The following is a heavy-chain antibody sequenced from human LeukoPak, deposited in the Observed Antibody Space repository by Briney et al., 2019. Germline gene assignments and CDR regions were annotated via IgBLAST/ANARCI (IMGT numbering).Heavy chain of an antibody. CDR3: ARDHYDSNMFDY. Sequence: GASVKVSCKASGYTFTGYYMHWVRQAPGQGLEWMGWINPNSGSTNYAQKFQGRVTMTRDTSISTAYMELSRLRSDDTAVYYCARDHYDSNMFDYWGQGTLVTVSS. V-gene: IGHV1-2*02. D-gene: IGHD3-22*01. CDR1: GYTFTGYY. CDR2: INPNSGST. J-gene: IGHJ4*02.